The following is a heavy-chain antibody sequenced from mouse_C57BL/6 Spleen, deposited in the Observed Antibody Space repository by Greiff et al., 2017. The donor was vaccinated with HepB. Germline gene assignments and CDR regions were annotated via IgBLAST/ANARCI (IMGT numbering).Heavy chain of an antibody. Sequence: VQLQQPGAELVKPGASVKLSCKASGYTFTSYWMHWVKQRPGQGLEWIGMIHPNSGSTNYNEKFKSKATLTVDKSSSTAYMQLSSLTSEDSAVYYCARSPFITTVEGGFAYWGQGTLVTVSA. J-gene: IGHJ3*01. CDR2: IHPNSGST. CDR1: GYTFTSYW. CDR3: ARSPFITTVEGGFAY. D-gene: IGHD1-1*01. V-gene: IGHV1-64*01.